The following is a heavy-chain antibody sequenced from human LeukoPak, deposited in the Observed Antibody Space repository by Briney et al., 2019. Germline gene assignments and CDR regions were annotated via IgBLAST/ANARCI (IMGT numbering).Heavy chain of an antibody. J-gene: IGHJ5*02. D-gene: IGHD3-22*01. V-gene: IGHV5-51*01. Sequence: GESLKISCKGSGYIFTSYLIGWVRQMPGKGPEWMGIIYPGDSDTRYSPSFQGQVTISADKSISTAYLQWSSLKASDTAMYYCTRSHYDSSGYLTWGQGTQVTVSS. CDR1: GYIFTSYL. CDR2: IYPGDSDT. CDR3: TRSHYDSSGYLT.